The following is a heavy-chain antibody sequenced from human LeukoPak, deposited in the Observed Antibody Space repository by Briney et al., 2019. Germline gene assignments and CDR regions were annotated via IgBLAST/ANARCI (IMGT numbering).Heavy chain of an antibody. CDR3: ARDRGDRGHCPDY. Sequence: ALVNVSCKASGYTFTSYDINWVRQAPGQGLEWMGWMNPNSGNTNYAQKLQGRVTMTTDTSTSTAYMELRSLRSDDTAVYYCARDRGDRGHCPDYWGQGTLVTVSS. CDR1: GYTFTSYD. J-gene: IGHJ4*02. CDR2: MNPNSGNT. D-gene: IGHD2-21*02. V-gene: IGHV1-18*01.